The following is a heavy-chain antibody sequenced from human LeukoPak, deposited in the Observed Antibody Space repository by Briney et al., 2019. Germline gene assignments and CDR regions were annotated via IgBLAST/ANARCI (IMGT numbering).Heavy chain of an antibody. Sequence: PSETLSLTCSVSGDSVSRSDSYWDWIRQPPGKGLQWIGTIYYSGRTYYNPSLKSRVTISVDTSKNQFSLKLSSVTAADTAVYYCAGLGRGSYCFDYWGQGTLVTVSS. V-gene: IGHV4-39*07. CDR3: AGLGRGSYCFDY. J-gene: IGHJ4*02. CDR2: IYYSGRT. D-gene: IGHD1-26*01. CDR1: GDSVSRSDSY.